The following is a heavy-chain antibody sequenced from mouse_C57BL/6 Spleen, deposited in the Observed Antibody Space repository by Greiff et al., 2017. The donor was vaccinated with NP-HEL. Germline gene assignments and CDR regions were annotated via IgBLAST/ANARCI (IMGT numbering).Heavy chain of an antibody. Sequence: VQLQQSGAELARPGASVKLSCKASGYTFTSYGISWVKQRTGQGLEWIGEIYPRSGNTYYNEKFKGKATLTADKSSSTAYMEIRSLTSEDSAVYFCAREYYGSSYDYYAMDYWGQGTSVTVSS. D-gene: IGHD1-1*01. CDR1: GYTFTSYG. V-gene: IGHV1-81*01. CDR2: IYPRSGNT. J-gene: IGHJ4*01. CDR3: AREYYGSSYDYYAMDY.